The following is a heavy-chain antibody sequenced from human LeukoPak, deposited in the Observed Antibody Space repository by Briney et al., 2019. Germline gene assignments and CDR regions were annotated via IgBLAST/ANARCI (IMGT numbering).Heavy chain of an antibody. D-gene: IGHD2-21*01. V-gene: IGHV4-39*01. CDR2: IYYSGST. J-gene: IGHJ6*03. CDR3: ASLPHIYYYYYMDV. CDR1: GGSISSSSYY. Sequence: SETLSLTCTVSGGSISSSSYYWGWIRQPPRKGLEWIGSIYYSGSTYYNPSLKSRVTISVDTSKNQFSLKLSSVTAADTAVYYCASLPHIYYYYYMDVWGKGTTVTVSS.